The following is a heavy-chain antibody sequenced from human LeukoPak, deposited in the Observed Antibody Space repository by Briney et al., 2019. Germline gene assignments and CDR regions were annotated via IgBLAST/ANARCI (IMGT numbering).Heavy chain of an antibody. Sequence: ASVKVSCKASGYTFTSYGISWVRQAPGQGLEWMGGIIPIFGTANYAQKFQGRVTITADESTSTAYMELSSLRSEDTAVYYCARDKSPGSGYYFNWFDPWGQGTLVTVSS. CDR1: GYTFTSYG. CDR2: IIPIFGTA. J-gene: IGHJ5*02. V-gene: IGHV1-69*13. D-gene: IGHD3-22*01. CDR3: ARDKSPGSGYYFNWFDP.